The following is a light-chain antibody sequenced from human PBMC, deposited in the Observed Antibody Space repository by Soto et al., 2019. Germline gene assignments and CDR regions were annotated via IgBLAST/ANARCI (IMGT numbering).Light chain of an antibody. Sequence: ETVMTQSPATLSVSPGERATLSCRASQSVYSSLAWYQQKPGQAPRLLIYGASSRATGIPDRFSGSGSGTDFTLTISRLEPEDFAVYYCQERNRWPRGTFGAGTKVDIK. CDR2: GAS. CDR1: QSVYSS. V-gene: IGKV3D-20*02. J-gene: IGKJ4*01. CDR3: QERNRWPRGT.